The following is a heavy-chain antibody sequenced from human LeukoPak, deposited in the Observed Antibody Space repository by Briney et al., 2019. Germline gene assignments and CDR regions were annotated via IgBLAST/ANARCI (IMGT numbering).Heavy chain of an antibody. J-gene: IGHJ4*02. Sequence: GGSLRLSCAASGFNVSNNYMTWVRQAPGKGLEWVSLIYSSGSTYYADSVKGRFTISRDNSKNTLYLQMNSLRAEDTAVYYCARAGGDSSGYYSPRRRYFDYWGQGTLVTVSS. CDR2: IYSSGST. CDR1: GFNVSNNY. D-gene: IGHD3-22*01. CDR3: ARAGGDSSGYYSPRRRYFDY. V-gene: IGHV3-53*01.